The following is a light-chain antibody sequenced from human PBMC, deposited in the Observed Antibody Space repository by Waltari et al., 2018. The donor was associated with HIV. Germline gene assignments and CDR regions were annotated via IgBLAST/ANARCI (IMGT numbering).Light chain of an antibody. CDR3: QVWDRSYKEAV. J-gene: IGLJ2*01. CDR1: NFGKYR. Sequence: YILTQEPSVSVAPGQTTTISYGNFGKYRVKRYRQKPGRAPDLVVCDDTDRFSGTPARISGANSGNRATLTISSVEAGDEAVYYCQVWDRSYKEAVFGGGT. V-gene: IGLV3-21*02. CDR2: DDT.